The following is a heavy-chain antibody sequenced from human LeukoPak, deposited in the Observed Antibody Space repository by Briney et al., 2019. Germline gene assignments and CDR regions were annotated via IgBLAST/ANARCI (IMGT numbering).Heavy chain of an antibody. CDR3: ARQTDSGYDC. CDR1: GFTVNSNH. J-gene: IGHJ4*02. CDR2: IYRTGTT. D-gene: IGHD5-12*01. Sequence: SGGSLRLSCAASGFTVNSNHMTWVRQAAGKGLEWVSIIYRTGTTYYADSVKGRFTISRDNSKNTLYLQMNNLRADDTAVYYCARQTDSGYDCWGQGTLVTVSS. V-gene: IGHV3-66*04.